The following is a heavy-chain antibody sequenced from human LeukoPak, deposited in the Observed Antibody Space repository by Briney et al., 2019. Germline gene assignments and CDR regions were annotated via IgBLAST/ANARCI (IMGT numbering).Heavy chain of an antibody. CDR3: ARDGGYTSSWYVPGWVNNYYYGMDV. V-gene: IGHV1-8*01. CDR1: GYTFTSYD. Sequence: ASVKVSCKPSGYTFTSYDINWVRQATGQGREWMGWMNPNSGNTGYAQKFQGRVTMTRNTSIRTTYMELSSLRSEDTAVYYCARDGGYTSSWYVPGWVNNYYYGMDVWGQGTVVTVSS. J-gene: IGHJ6*02. D-gene: IGHD6-13*01. CDR2: MNPNSGNT.